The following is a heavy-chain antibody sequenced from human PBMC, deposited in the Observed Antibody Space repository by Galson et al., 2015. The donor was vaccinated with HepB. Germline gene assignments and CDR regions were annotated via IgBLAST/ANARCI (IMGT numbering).Heavy chain of an antibody. Sequence: SLRLSCAASGFTFSSYWMSWVRQAPGKGLEWVANIKQDGSEKYYVDSVKGRFTISRDNAKNSLYLQMNSLRAEDTAVYYCVLWSYDYVWGSYRYGAFDIWGQGTMVTVSS. CDR1: GFTFSSYW. J-gene: IGHJ3*02. D-gene: IGHD3-16*02. V-gene: IGHV3-7*01. CDR2: IKQDGSEK. CDR3: VLWSYDYVWGSYRYGAFDI.